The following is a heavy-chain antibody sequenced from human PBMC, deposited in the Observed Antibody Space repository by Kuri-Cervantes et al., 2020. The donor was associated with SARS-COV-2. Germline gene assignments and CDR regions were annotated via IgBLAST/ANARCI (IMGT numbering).Heavy chain of an antibody. V-gene: IGHV3-15*01. CDR2: IKSKADGGTT. J-gene: IGHJ6*02. CDR3: TTGTVTTPRFYYYYGMDV. Sequence: GESLKISCAASGFTFSNAWMSWVRQAPGKGLEWVGRIKSKADGGTTDYAAPVKGRFIISRDDSKNTLYLQMNSLKTEDTAVYYCTTGTVTTPRFYYYYGMDVWGQGTTVTVSS. D-gene: IGHD4-17*01. CDR1: GFTFSNAW.